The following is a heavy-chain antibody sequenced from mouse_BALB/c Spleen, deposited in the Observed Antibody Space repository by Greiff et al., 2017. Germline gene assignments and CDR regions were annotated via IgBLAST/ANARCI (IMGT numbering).Heavy chain of an antibody. J-gene: IGHJ4*01. D-gene: IGHD2-2*01. V-gene: IGHV1-18*01. CDR3: ARSWLRHYAMDY. CDR2: INPNNGGT. CDR1: GYTFTDYN. Sequence: EVQLQQSGPELVKPGASVKIPCKASGYTFTDYNMDWVKQSHGKSLEWIGDINPNNGGTIYNQKFKGKATLTVDKSSSTAYMELRSLTSEDTAVYYCARSWLRHYAMDYWGQGTSVTVSS.